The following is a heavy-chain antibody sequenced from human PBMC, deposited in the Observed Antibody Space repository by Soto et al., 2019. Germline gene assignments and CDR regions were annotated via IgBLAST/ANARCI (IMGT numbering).Heavy chain of an antibody. V-gene: IGHV4-31*03. J-gene: IGHJ4*02. Sequence: SETLSLTCTVSGGSISSGGYYWSWIRQHPGKGLEWIGYIYYSGSTYYSPSLKSRVTISVDTSKNQFSLKLSSVTAADTAVYYCARVPYGENFDYWGQGTLVTVSS. D-gene: IGHD4-17*01. CDR3: ARVPYGENFDY. CDR2: IYYSGST. CDR1: GGSISSGGYY.